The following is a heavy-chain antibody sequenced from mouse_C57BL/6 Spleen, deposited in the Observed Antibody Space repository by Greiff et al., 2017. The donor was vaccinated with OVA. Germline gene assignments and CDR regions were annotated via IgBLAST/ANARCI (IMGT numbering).Heavy chain of an antibody. Sequence: QVQLKESGPELVKPGASVKISCKASGYAFSSSWMNWVKQRPGKGLEWIGRIYPGDGDTNYNGKFKGKATLTADKSSSTAYMQLSSLTSEDSAVYFCALITTVVAPSCFDVWGTGTTVTVSS. CDR1: GYAFSSSW. CDR2: IYPGDGDT. D-gene: IGHD1-1*01. J-gene: IGHJ1*03. CDR3: ALITTVVAPSCFDV. V-gene: IGHV1-82*01.